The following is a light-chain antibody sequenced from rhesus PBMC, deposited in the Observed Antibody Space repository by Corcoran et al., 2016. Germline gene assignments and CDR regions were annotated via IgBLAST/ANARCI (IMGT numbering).Light chain of an antibody. CDR2: EVS. Sequence: DIVMTQTPLSLSVTPGEPASISCRSSQSLLHSNGYTYLYWYLQKPGQSQQLLIYEVSTLASGVPERFSVSGSGTDFKLKISRGEAEDDGVYYCEQNLQTPYSFGQGTKVEIK. CDR1: QSLLHSNGYTY. CDR3: EQNLQTPYS. V-gene: IGKV2-78*01. J-gene: IGKJ2*01.